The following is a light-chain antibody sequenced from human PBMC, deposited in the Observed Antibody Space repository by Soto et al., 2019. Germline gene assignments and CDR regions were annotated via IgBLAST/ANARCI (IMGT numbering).Light chain of an antibody. V-gene: IGKV3-15*01. J-gene: IGKJ5*01. CDR2: GAS. CDR3: QQYNNWFSIT. Sequence: ELVMTQSPATLFVSPGERATLSCRASQSVSGNLAWYQQKPGQAPRLLIYGASTRANGIPARFSGSGSGAEFTLTISSLQSEDFAVYYCQQYNNWFSITFGQGTRLEIK. CDR1: QSVSGN.